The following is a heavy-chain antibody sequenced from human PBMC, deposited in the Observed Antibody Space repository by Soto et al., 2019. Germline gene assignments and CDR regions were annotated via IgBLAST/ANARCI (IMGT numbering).Heavy chain of an antibody. V-gene: IGHV3-66*01. CDR3: ARDHGDY. CDR2: IYSGGIT. Sequence: EVQLVESGGDLVQPGGSLRLSCAASGFIVSNNYMSWVRQAPGKGLEWVAVIYSGGITYYADSVKGRFTISRDNSKNTLFLQMNSLRAEDTAVYYCARDHGDYWGQGTLVTVSS. CDR1: GFIVSNNY. J-gene: IGHJ4*02.